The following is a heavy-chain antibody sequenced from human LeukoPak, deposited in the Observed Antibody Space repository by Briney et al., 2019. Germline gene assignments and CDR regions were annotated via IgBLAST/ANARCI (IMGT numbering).Heavy chain of an antibody. CDR1: GGSFSGYY. J-gene: IGHJ3*02. CDR2: INHSGST. CDR3: ARGNIDDAFDI. D-gene: IGHD5-12*01. Sequence: PSETLSLTCAVYGGSFSGYYWSWIRQPPGKGLEWIGEINHSGSTNYNPSLKSRVTISVDTSKNQFSLKLSSVTAGDTAVYYCARGNIDDAFDIWGQGTMVTVSS. V-gene: IGHV4-34*01.